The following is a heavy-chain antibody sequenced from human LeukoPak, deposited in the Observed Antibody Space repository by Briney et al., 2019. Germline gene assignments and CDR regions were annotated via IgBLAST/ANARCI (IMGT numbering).Heavy chain of an antibody. V-gene: IGHV4-31*03. CDR3: ARGYAPFDP. J-gene: IGHJ5*02. CDR1: GGSISSGGHY. Sequence: PSETLSLTCTVSGGSISSGGHYWSWIPQHPGKGLEWLGYIYDSGSTYYNPSLKSRLTISMDTSKNQFSLKLTSVTAADTAVYYCARGYAPFDPWGQGTLVTVSS. CDR2: IYDSGST. D-gene: IGHD5-12*01.